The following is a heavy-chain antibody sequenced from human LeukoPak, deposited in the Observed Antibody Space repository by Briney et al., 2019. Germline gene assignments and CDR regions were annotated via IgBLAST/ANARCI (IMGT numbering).Heavy chain of an antibody. CDR2: ISGSGSST. V-gene: IGHV3-23*01. Sequence: PGGSLRLPCAASGFTFSNYAMTWVRQAPGKGLEWVAGISGSGSSTYYADSVKGRFTLSRDYPENTLYLQMNSLRAEDTAVYFCAKYSGSYYYPPNWDSWGQGTLVTVSS. D-gene: IGHD1-26*01. CDR1: GFTFSNYA. CDR3: AKYSGSYYYPPNWDS. J-gene: IGHJ4*02.